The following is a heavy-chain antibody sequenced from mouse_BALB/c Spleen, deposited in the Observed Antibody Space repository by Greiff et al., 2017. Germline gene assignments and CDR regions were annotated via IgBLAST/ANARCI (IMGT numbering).Heavy chain of an antibody. Sequence: VKLVESGPGLVAPSQSLSITCTVSGFSLTSYGVHWVRQPPGKGLEWLGVIWAGGSTNYNSALMSSLSISKDNSKSQVFLKMNSLQTDDTAMYYCARITTVFHYYAMDYWGQGTSVTVSS. CDR3: ARITTVFHYYAMDY. J-gene: IGHJ4*01. V-gene: IGHV2-9*02. CDR2: IWAGGST. CDR1: GFSLTSYG. D-gene: IGHD1-1*01.